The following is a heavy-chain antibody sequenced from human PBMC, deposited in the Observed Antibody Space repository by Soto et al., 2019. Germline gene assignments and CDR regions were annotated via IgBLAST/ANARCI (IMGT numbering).Heavy chain of an antibody. D-gene: IGHD5-12*01. CDR1: GYRFTSYW. CDR3: ARHRYITHWLFAFDI. Sequence: PGEYLKISCKGSGYRFTSYWMGWVRQMPGKGLERVANINPGDSDTRYNPSLQCQVTVSADKSDSTAYLQWSSLKASDTGIYYCARHRYITHWLFAFDIWGQGTMVTFSS. J-gene: IGHJ3*02. CDR2: INPGDSDT. V-gene: IGHV5-51*01.